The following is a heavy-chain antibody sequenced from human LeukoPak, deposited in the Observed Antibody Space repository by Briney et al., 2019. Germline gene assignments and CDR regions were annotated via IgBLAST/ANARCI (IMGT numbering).Heavy chain of an antibody. J-gene: IGHJ4*02. V-gene: IGHV3-48*01. CDR2: ISSSSSTI. CDR1: GFTFGSYS. Sequence: GGSLRLSCAASGFTFGSYSMNWVRQAPGKGLEWVSYISSSSSTIYYADSVKGRFTISRDNAKNSLYLQMNSLRAEDTAVYYCARAPRPRGWEPRYYFDYWGQGTLVTVSS. CDR3: ARAPRPRGWEPRYYFDY. D-gene: IGHD1-26*01.